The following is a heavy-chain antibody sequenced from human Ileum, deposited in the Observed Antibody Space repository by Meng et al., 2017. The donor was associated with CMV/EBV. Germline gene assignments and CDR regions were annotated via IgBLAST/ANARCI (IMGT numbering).Heavy chain of an antibody. J-gene: IGHJ5*02. CDR3: ARGRGNDYGDPERWFDP. Sequence: VQPKQGGARLLKASVTPSLTFAVPVGSFRGYYWSWIRQPPGKGLEWIGENNHSGSTNYNPSLKSRVTISVDTSKNQFSLKLSSVTAADTAVYYCARGRGNDYGDPERWFDPWGQGTLVTVSS. V-gene: IGHV4-34*01. CDR2: NNHSGST. D-gene: IGHD4-17*01. CDR1: VGSFRGYY.